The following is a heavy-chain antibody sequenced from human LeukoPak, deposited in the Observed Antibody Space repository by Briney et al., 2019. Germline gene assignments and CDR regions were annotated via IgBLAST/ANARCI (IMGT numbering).Heavy chain of an antibody. CDR2: IYTSGST. D-gene: IGHD3-22*01. CDR1: GGSISSYY. CDR3: AQYYYDSSGYYYWFDP. V-gene: IGHV4-4*07. J-gene: IGHJ5*02. Sequence: SETLSLTCTVSGGSISSYYWSWIRQPAGKGLEWIGRIYTSGSTNYNPSLKSRVTMSVDTSKNQFSLKLSSVTAADTAVYYCAQYYYDSSGYYYWFDPWGQGTLVTVSS.